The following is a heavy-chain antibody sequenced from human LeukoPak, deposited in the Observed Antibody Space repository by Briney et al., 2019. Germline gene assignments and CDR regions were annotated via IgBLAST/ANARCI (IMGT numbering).Heavy chain of an antibody. Sequence: SGGSPNPSCPASGFTLSGYEWNWFRQAPGKGLGWVSSISSSGSTIYYADSVKGRFTISRDNAKNSLYLQMNSLRAEDTAVYYCASSQYYSGEPNWFDPWGQGTLVTVSS. V-gene: IGHV3-48*03. D-gene: IGHD2/OR15-2a*01. CDR3: ASSQYYSGEPNWFDP. J-gene: IGHJ5*02. CDR1: GFTLSGYE. CDR2: ISSSGSTI.